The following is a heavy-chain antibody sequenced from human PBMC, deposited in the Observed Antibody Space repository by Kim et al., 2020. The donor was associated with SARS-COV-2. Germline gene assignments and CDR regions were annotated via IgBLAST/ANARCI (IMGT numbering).Heavy chain of an antibody. CDR1: GGSISSSSYY. CDR3: ARERRSGYSTSSGMDV. D-gene: IGHD3-22*01. Sequence: SETLSLTCTVSGGSISSSSYYWGWIRQPPGKGLEWIGSIYYSGSTYYNPSLKSRVTISVDTSKNQFSLKLSSVTAADTAVYYCARERRSGYSTSSGMDVWGQGTTVTVSS. V-gene: IGHV4-39*07. J-gene: IGHJ6*02. CDR2: IYYSGST.